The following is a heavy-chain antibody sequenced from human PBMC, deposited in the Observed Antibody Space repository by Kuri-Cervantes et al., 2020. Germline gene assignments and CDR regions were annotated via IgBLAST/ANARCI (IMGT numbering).Heavy chain of an antibody. CDR3: ASRGHSSSSPVDY. J-gene: IGHJ4*02. CDR1: EFTFSNYW. CDR2: IKQDGSEK. D-gene: IGHD6-6*01. Sequence: GGSLRLSCAASEFTFSNYWMSWVRQAPGKGLEWVANIKQDGSEKYYVDSMKGRVTISRDNAKNSLYLQMNSLRAEDTALYYCASRGHSSSSPVDYWGQGTLVTVSS. V-gene: IGHV3-7*03.